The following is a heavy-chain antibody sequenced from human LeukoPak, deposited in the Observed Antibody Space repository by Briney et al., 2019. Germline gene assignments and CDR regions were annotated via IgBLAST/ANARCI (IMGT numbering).Heavy chain of an antibody. V-gene: IGHV3-7*01. CDR1: GFTVSSNS. CDR2: IKQDGSEK. J-gene: IGHJ4*02. Sequence: GGSLRLSCTVSGFTVSSNSMSWVRQAPGKGLEWVANIKQDGSEKYYVDSVKGRFTISRDNAKNSLYLQMNSLRAEDTAVYYCARDRRDYYDSSGSYFDYWGQGTLVTVSS. CDR3: ARDRRDYYDSSGSYFDY. D-gene: IGHD3-22*01.